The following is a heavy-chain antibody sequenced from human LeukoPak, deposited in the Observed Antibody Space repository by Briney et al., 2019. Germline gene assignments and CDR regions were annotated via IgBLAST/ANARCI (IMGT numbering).Heavy chain of an antibody. CDR1: GITVSDAW. Sequence: PGGSLRLSCVASGITVSDAWMGWVRQAPGKGLEWVGRIKSRGDGGTTEYAAPWKGRFTISRDTSKNVLSLQMNSLKTEDSAVYYCTTYNSRDAFDVWGQGTMVTVSP. V-gene: IGHV3-15*01. D-gene: IGHD2/OR15-2a*01. CDR3: TTYNSRDAFDV. J-gene: IGHJ3*01. CDR2: IKSRGDGGTT.